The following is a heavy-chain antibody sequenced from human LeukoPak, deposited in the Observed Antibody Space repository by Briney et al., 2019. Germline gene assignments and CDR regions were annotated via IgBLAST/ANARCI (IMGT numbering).Heavy chain of an antibody. V-gene: IGHV4-4*07. CDR3: ARGPRRNIRVAASGWFDP. CDR2: ISLSGST. D-gene: IGHD2-15*01. CDR1: GGSITSHY. Sequence: PSETLSLTCTVSGGSITSHYWSWIRQPAGKGLEWIGRISLSGSTNYNSSLKSRVTMSVDTSKNQFSLKLTSVTAADTAVYYCARGPRRNIRVAASGWFDPWGQGTLVTVSS. J-gene: IGHJ5*02.